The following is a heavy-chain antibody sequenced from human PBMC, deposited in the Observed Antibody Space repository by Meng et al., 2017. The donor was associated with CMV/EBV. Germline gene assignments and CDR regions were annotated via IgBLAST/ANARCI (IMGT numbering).Heavy chain of an antibody. D-gene: IGHD3-3*01. CDR3: ARGEITIFGVGNDAFDI. V-gene: IGHV1-69*05. CDR2: IIPIFGTA. J-gene: IGHJ3*02. CDR1: VCTFSSYA. Sequence: SVKVSCKASVCTFSSYAISWVRQAPGQGLEWMGGIIPIFGTANYAQKFQGRVTITTDESTSTAYMELSSLRSEDTAVYYCARGEITIFGVGNDAFDIWGQGTMVTVSS.